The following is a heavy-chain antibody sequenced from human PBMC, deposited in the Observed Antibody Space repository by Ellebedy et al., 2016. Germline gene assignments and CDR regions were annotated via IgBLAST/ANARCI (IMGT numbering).Heavy chain of an antibody. D-gene: IGHD6-19*01. CDR3: ARAPKTYSSGWGRSYYGMDV. CDR2: INHSGST. Sequence: SETLSLTCTVSGGSISSSSYYWSWICQPPGKGLEWIGEINHSGSTNYNPSLKSRVTISVDTSKNHFSLKLSSVTAADTAVYYCARAPKTYSSGWGRSYYGMDVWGQGTTVTVSS. J-gene: IGHJ6*02. V-gene: IGHV4-39*07. CDR1: GGSISSSSYY.